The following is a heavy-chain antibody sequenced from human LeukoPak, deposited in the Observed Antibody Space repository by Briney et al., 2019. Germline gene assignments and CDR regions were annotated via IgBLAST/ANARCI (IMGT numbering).Heavy chain of an antibody. V-gene: IGHV4-59*08. CDR1: GGSISSYY. Sequence: PSETLSLTCTVSGGSISSYYWSWIRQPPGKGLEWIGYIYYSGSTNYNPSLKSRVTISVDTSKNQFPLKLSSVTAADTAVYYCARHDAHGDYAMSDYWGQGTLVTVSS. CDR2: IYYSGST. CDR3: ARHDAHGDYAMSDY. D-gene: IGHD4-17*01. J-gene: IGHJ4*02.